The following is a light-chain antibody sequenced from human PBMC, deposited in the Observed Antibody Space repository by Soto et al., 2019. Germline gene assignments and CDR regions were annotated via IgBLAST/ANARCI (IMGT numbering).Light chain of an antibody. CDR2: AAY. Sequence: EIVLTQSPGTLSLSPGEGGTLSCRSSQSISSSYLAWYQQKPGQSPRLLIYAAYSRATGIPDRFSGSGSGTDFTLTISRLEPEDFAVYYCQLYGGSHMFSFGQGTNLEIK. J-gene: IGKJ2*01. CDR1: QSISSSY. CDR3: QLYGGSHMFS. V-gene: IGKV3-20*01.